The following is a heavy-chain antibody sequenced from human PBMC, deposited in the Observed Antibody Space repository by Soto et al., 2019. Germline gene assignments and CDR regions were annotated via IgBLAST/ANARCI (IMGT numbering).Heavy chain of an antibody. CDR2: IAGGGTTT. CDR1: AGFTFSSYA. J-gene: IGHJ6*03. D-gene: IGHD3-10*01. Sequence: PGGSLRLSCAGSAGFTFSSYAMNWVRQAPGKGLEWVSAIAGGGTTTYYADSVKGRFTISRDNSKSTLLLHMKSLRAEDTAVYYCATWAGQPMYNIDVWGQGTTVTVSS. CDR3: ATWAGQPMYNIDV. V-gene: IGHV3-23*01.